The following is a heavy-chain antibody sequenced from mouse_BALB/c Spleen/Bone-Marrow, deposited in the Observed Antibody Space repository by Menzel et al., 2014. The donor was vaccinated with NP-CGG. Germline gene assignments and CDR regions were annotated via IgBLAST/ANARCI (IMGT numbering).Heavy chain of an antibody. V-gene: IGHV14-3*02. CDR1: GFNIKDTY. CDR3: ARADGYYAWCAY. D-gene: IGHD2-3*01. Sequence: EVMLVESGAEFVKPGASVKLSCTASGFNIKDTYMHWVKRRPEQGLEWIGRIDPANDNTKYDPKFQGKATITADTSSNTAYLQLSSLTSEDTAVYYCARADGYYAWCAYWGQGTLVTVSA. J-gene: IGHJ3*01. CDR2: IDPANDNT.